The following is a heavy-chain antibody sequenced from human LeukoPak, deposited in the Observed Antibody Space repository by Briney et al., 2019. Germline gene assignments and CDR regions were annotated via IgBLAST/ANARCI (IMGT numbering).Heavy chain of an antibody. V-gene: IGHV1-2*02. CDR3: ARVYDILTGYYYFDY. Sequence: ASVKVSCKAYGYTFTDYYLHWVRQAPGQGLEWMGWISPNSGATKYAQKFQDRVTVTRDTSINTAYMELSRLRSDDTAVYYCARVYDILTGYYYFDYWGQGTLVTVSS. J-gene: IGHJ4*02. CDR1: GYTFTDYY. D-gene: IGHD3-9*01. CDR2: ISPNSGAT.